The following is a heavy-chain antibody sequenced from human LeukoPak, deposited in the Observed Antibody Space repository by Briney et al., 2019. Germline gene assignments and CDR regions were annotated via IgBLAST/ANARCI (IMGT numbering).Heavy chain of an antibody. D-gene: IGHD6-19*01. CDR3: ARDRTIAVAGYYYYYGMDV. CDR2: ISAYNGNT. Sequence: ASVKVSCKASGYTFTSYGISWVRQAPGQGLEWMGWISAYNGNTNYAQKLQGRVTMTTDTSTSTAYMELRSLRSDDTAVYYCARDRTIAVAGYYYYYGMDVWGKGTTVTVSS. J-gene: IGHJ6*04. CDR1: GYTFTSYG. V-gene: IGHV1-18*04.